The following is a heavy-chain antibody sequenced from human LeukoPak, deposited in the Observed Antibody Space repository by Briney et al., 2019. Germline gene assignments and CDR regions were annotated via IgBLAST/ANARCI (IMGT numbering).Heavy chain of an antibody. CDR1: GGTFSSYA. D-gene: IGHD6-19*01. J-gene: IGHJ4*02. CDR2: IIPIFGTA. V-gene: IGHV1-69*06. CDR3: ARGAMPYSSGSHGIFDY. Sequence: ASVKVSCKASGGTFSSYAISWVRQAPGQGLEWMGGIIPIFGTANYAQKLQGRVTITADKSTSTAYMELSSLRSEDTAVYYCARGAMPYSSGSHGIFDYWGQGTLVTVSS.